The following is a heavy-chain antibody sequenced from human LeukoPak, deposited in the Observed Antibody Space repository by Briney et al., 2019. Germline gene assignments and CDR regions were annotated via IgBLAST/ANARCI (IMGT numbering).Heavy chain of an antibody. CDR1: GFTFSSYS. V-gene: IGHV3-48*01. D-gene: IGHD2-2*02. J-gene: IGHJ4*02. CDR3: ASVVVPAAIPYTFDY. Sequence: QPGGSLRLSCAASGFTFSSYSMNWVRQAPGKGLEWVSYISSSSSTIYYADSVKGRFTISRDNAKNSLYLQMNSLRAEDTAVHYCASVVVPAAIPYTFDYWGQGTLVTVSS. CDR2: ISSSSSTI.